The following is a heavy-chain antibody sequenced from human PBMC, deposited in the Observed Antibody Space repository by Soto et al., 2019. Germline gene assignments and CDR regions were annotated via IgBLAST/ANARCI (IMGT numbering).Heavy chain of an antibody. CDR2: IYYSGST. CDR3: ARDAIVVVTATPYGMDV. V-gene: IGHV4-31*03. D-gene: IGHD2-21*02. CDR1: GGSISSGGYY. J-gene: IGHJ6*02. Sequence: PSETLSLTCPFSGGSISSGGYYWSWIRQHPGKGLEWIGYIYYSGSTYYNPSLKSRVTISVDTSKNQFSLKLSSVTAADTAVYYCARDAIVVVTATPYGMDVWGQGTTVTVSS.